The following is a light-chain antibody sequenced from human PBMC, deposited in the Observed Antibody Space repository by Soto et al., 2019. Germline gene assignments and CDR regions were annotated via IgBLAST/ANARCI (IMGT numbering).Light chain of an antibody. CDR3: QQYGSSQWT. V-gene: IGKV3-20*01. Sequence: EIVLSQSPATLSSFPGDRVTLSCRASQFVSSRLAWYQRRPGQVPRLLIYDTSTRAPGISARFSGSGSGTEFTLTISRLEPEDFAVYYCQQYGSSQWTFGQGTKVDIK. CDR1: QFVSSR. J-gene: IGKJ1*01. CDR2: DTS.